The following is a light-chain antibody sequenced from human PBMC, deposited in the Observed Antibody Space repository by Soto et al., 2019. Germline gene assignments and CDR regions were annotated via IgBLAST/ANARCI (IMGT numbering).Light chain of an antibody. V-gene: IGKV4-1*01. CDR3: QPYYSIPYT. Sequence: DIVMTQSPDSLAVSLGERATINCKSSQSVLYSSNNKNYLAWYQQKPGQPPKLLIYWASTRESGVPDRFSGSGSGTDFTLTISTLQAEDVAVYYCQPYYSIPYTFGQGTKLEIK. CDR1: QSVLYSSNNKNY. CDR2: WAS. J-gene: IGKJ2*01.